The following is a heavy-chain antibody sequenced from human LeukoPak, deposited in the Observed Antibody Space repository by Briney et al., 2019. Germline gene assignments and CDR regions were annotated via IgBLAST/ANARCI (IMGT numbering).Heavy chain of an antibody. Sequence: PGGSLRLSCEASGFTFSSYDMYWVRQAPGKGLDWVAFIRYDGSNKCYADSVKGRFTISRDKSKNTLYLQMNSLRAEDTAVYYCVGESITMIVVVIDYYYMDVWGKGTTVTISS. CDR2: IRYDGSNK. J-gene: IGHJ6*03. CDR3: VGESITMIVVVIDYYYMDV. V-gene: IGHV3-30*02. CDR1: GFTFSSYD. D-gene: IGHD3-22*01.